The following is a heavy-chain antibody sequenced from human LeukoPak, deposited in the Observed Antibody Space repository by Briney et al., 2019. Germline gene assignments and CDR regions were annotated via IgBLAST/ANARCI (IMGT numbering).Heavy chain of an antibody. J-gene: IGHJ4*02. Sequence: GGSLRLSCAASGFTFSSYWMSWVRQAPGKGLEWVAFIRYDGSNKYYADSVKGRFTISRDNSKNTLYLQMNSLRAEDTAVYYCAKQFQIGVNXFDYXGXGTXVTVXX. CDR1: GFTFSSYW. CDR3: AKQFQIGVNXFDY. CDR2: IRYDGSNK. D-gene: IGHD3-22*01. V-gene: IGHV3-30*02.